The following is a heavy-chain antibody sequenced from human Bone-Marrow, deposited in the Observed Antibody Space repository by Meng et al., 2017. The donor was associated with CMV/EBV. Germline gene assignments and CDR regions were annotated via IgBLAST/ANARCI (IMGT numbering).Heavy chain of an antibody. V-gene: IGHV3-11*04. CDR3: ARDPSAPQYYYGMDV. Sequence: GESLKISCAASGFTVSSNYMSWVRQAPGKGLEWVSYISSSGSTIYYADSVKGRFTISRDNAKNSLYLQMNSLRAEDTAVYYCARDPSAPQYYYGMDVWGQGTMVTVSS. CDR1: GFTVSSNY. CDR2: ISSSGSTI. J-gene: IGHJ6*02.